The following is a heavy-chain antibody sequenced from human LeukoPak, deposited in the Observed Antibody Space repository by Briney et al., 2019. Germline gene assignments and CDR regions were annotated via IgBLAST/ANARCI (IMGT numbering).Heavy chain of an antibody. Sequence: GASVKVSCKASGYTFTSYGISWVRQAPGQGLEWMGWISAYNGNTNYAQKLQDRVTMTTDTSTSTAYMELRSLRSDDTAVYYCASAIRFLDPVAFDIWGQGTMVTVSS. J-gene: IGHJ3*02. CDR1: GYTFTSYG. CDR2: ISAYNGNT. CDR3: ASAIRFLDPVAFDI. D-gene: IGHD3-3*01. V-gene: IGHV1-18*01.